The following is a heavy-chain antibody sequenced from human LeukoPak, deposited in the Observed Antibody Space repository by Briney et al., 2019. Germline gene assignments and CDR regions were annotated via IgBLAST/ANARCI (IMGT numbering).Heavy chain of an antibody. V-gene: IGHV4-4*07. J-gene: IGHJ4*02. CDR2: IYTTGST. CDR1: DDSITIYY. CDR3: ARDAAYYYGSGSYRNGNDY. D-gene: IGHD3-10*01. Sequence: SEPLSLTCTVSDDSITIYYWTWIRQPPGKGLEGIGRIYTTGSTNYNPSLKSRVTISVDASKNQFSLRLSSVTAADTAVYYCARDAAYYYGSGSYRNGNDYWGQGSLVTVSS.